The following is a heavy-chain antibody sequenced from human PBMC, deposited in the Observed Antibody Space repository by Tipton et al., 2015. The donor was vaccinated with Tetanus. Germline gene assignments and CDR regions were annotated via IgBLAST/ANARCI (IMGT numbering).Heavy chain of an antibody. V-gene: IGHV3-73*01. CDR3: TRQNYDSSGYYYGYGMDV. D-gene: IGHD3-22*01. J-gene: IGHJ6*02. CDR1: GFTFSIYW. CDR2: IRSKANSYAT. Sequence: VQLVQSGGGLVQPGGSLRLSCAASGFTFSIYWMSWVRQAPGKGLEWVGRIRSKANSYATAYAASVKGRFTISRDDSKNTAYLQMNSLKTEDTAVYYCTRQNYDSSGYYYGYGMDVWGQGTTVTVSS.